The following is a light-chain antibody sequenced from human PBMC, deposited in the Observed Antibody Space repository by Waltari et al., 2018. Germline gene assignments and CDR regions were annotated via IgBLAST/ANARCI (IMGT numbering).Light chain of an antibody. J-gene: IGLJ3*02. V-gene: IGLV2-23*02. CDR2: EVL. Sequence: QSALTQPASVSGSPGQSVTISCTGTSSNVGFYNLVSWYQQHPDKAPKIMIYEVLERPSGISNRFSGSKSGDTASLTISGLRAEDEADYYGCSFAGRNVWVFGGGTNLTGL. CDR3: CSFAGRNVWV. CDR1: SSNVGFYNL.